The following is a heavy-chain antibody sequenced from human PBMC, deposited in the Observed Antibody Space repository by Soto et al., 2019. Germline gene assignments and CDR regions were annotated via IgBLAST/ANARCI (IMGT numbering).Heavy chain of an antibody. CDR1: GFSFGNYG. CDR2: IRSTANII. CDR3: VRDGYPGVYFDY. Sequence: PGGSLRLSCLGSGFSFGNYGMYWVRQAPGKGLEWIAYIRSTANIIFYADSVKGRFTISRDDVKNSSYLQMSSLKVEDTALYYCVRDGYPGVYFDYWGQGA. V-gene: IGHV3-48*01. J-gene: IGHJ4*02. D-gene: IGHD6-13*01.